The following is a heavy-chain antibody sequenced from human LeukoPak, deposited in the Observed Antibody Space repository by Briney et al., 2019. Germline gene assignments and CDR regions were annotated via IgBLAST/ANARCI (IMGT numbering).Heavy chain of an antibody. Sequence: ALVKVSCKASGYTFTSDINWVRQATGQGLEWMGWMNPSSGNTDYAPKFQGRVTMTRDISIRTAYMELSSLRSEDTAVYYCARGAVSRDCSGGSCYHFDIWGQGTMVTVSS. CDR1: GYTFTSD. CDR3: ARGAVSRDCSGGSCYHFDI. D-gene: IGHD2-15*01. CDR2: MNPSSGNT. V-gene: IGHV1-8*01. J-gene: IGHJ3*02.